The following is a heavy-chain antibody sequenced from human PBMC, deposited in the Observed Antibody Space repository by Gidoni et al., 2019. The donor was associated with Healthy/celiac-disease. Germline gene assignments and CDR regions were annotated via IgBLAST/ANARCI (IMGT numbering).Heavy chain of an antibody. Sequence: EVQLVESGGVVVQPGGSLRLSCAASGFTFADYPMHWVRQAPGKGLEWVSLISWDGGSTYYADSVKGRFTISRDNSKNSLYLQMNSLRTEDTALYYCAKDVGDCGGDCSLYFDYWGQGTLVTVSS. V-gene: IGHV3-43*01. D-gene: IGHD2-21*02. CDR2: ISWDGGST. CDR1: GFTFADYP. CDR3: AKDVGDCGGDCSLYFDY. J-gene: IGHJ4*02.